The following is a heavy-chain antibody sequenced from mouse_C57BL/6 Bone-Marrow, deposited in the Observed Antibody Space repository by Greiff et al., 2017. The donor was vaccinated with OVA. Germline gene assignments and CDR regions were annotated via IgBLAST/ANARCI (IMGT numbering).Heavy chain of an antibody. J-gene: IGHJ2*01. CDR1: GFTFSDYG. CDR2: ISSGSSTI. CDR3: ARNDYNYFDY. V-gene: IGHV5-17*01. D-gene: IGHD2-4*01. Sequence: EVHLVESGGGLVKPGGSLKLSCAASGFTFSDYGMHWVRQAPEKGLEWVAYISSGSSTIYYAYTVKGRFTISRDNAKNTLFLQMTSLRSEDTAMYYCARNDYNYFDYWGQGTTLTVSS.